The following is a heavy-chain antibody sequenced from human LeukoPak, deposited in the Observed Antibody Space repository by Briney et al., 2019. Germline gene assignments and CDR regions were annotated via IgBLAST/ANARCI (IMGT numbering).Heavy chain of an antibody. J-gene: IGHJ4*02. CDR3: VREFFTRQTKYSGNYGGAFDY. V-gene: IGHV3-21*06. CDR2: ISRTSSDI. CDR1: GITFRSYS. Sequence: GGSLRLSREASGITFRSYSMTWVRQAPGEGLEWVASISRTSSDIYYADSVKGRFTISRDNDNNSLYLQMNGLRAEDTAVYYCVREFFTRQTKYSGNYGGAFDYWGQGTLVTVSS. D-gene: IGHD1-26*01.